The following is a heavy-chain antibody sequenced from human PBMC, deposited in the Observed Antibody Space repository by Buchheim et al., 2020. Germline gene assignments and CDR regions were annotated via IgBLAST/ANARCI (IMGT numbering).Heavy chain of an antibody. Sequence: QVQLVESGGGVVQPGRSLRLSCAASGFTFSSYGMYWVRQAPGKGLEWVAVISYDGSNKYYADSVKGRFTISRDNSKNTLYLQMNSLRAEDTAVYYCAYLMGYGNSLFDYWGQGTL. V-gene: IGHV3-30*03. CDR1: GFTFSSYG. J-gene: IGHJ4*02. CDR3: AYLMGYGNSLFDY. CDR2: ISYDGSNK. D-gene: IGHD2-8*01.